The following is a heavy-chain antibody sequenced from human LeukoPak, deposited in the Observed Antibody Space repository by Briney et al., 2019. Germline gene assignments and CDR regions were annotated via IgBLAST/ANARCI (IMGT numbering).Heavy chain of an antibody. CDR2: ISYDGSNK. CDR1: GFTFSSYA. V-gene: IGHV3-30-3*01. CDR3: ARGRLLFDYYGMDV. D-gene: IGHD4-17*01. J-gene: IGHJ6*02. Sequence: RAGGSLRLSCAASGFTFSSYAMHWVRQAPGKGLEWVAVISYDGSNKYYADSVKGRFTISRDNSKNTLYLQMNSLRAEDTAVYYCARGRLLFDYYGMDVWGQGTTVTVSS.